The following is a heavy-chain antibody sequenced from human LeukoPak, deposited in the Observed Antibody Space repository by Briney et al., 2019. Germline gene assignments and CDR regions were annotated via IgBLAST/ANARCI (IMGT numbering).Heavy chain of an antibody. CDR1: GFTFSGSA. J-gene: IGHJ6*02. D-gene: IGHD2-21*01. Sequence: GGSLKLSCAASGFTFSGSAMHWVRQASGKGLEWVGRIRSKANSYATAYAASVKGRFTISRDDSKNTAYLQMNSLKTEDTAVYYCTRGGNSGYYYGMDVWGQGTTVTVSS. V-gene: IGHV3-73*01. CDR3: TRGGNSGYYYGMDV. CDR2: IRSKANSYAT.